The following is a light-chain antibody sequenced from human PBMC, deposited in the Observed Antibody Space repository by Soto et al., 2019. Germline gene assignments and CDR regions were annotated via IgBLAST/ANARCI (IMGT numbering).Light chain of an antibody. V-gene: IGKV3-20*01. J-gene: IGKJ2*01. Sequence: IVLTQSPATLSLSPGEGATLSCRASQNVSDKFLAWYQQIPGQAPRLLIFGSYSRPTGIPDRFSGSGSGTDLTLTISRLEPEDFAVYYCQHYSASPPFTFGQGTRV. CDR1: QNVSDKF. CDR2: GSY. CDR3: QHYSASPPFT.